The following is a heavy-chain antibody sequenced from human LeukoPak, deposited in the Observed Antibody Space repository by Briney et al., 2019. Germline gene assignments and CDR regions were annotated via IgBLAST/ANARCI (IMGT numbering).Heavy chain of an antibody. CDR3: ARPGEYSSSWSEYFQH. CDR1: GYSFTGYY. D-gene: IGHD6-13*01. J-gene: IGHJ1*01. CDR2: MNPNSGNT. Sequence: GASVKVSCKASGYSFTGYYMHWVRQAPGQGLEWMGWMNPNSGNTGYAQKFQGRVTMTRNTSISTAYMELSSLRSEDTAVYYCARPGEYSSSWSEYFQHWGQGTLVTVSS. V-gene: IGHV1-8*02.